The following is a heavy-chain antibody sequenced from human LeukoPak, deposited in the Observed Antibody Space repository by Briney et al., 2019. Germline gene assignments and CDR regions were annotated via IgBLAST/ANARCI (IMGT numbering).Heavy chain of an antibody. V-gene: IGHV3-74*01. J-gene: IGHJ4*02. CDR3: ARDRAPTTTYYYGSGSYKFDY. CDR2: INSDGSST. Sequence: GGSLRLSCAASGFTFSSYWMHWVRQAPGKGLVWVSRINSDGSSTSYADSVKGRFTISRDNAKNTLYLQMNSLRAEDTAVYYCARDRAPTTTYYYGSGSYKFDYWGQGTLVTVSS. CDR1: GFTFSSYW. D-gene: IGHD3-10*01.